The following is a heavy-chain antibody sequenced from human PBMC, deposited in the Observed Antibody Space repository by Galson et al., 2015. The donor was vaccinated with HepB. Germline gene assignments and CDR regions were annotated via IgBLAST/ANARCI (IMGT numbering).Heavy chain of an antibody. CDR2: ISGSGGST. D-gene: IGHD5-12*01. CDR1: GFTFSSYA. CDR3: ANQASPYSGYGLYYYGMDV. J-gene: IGHJ6*02. Sequence: SLRLSCAASGFTFSSYAMSWVRQAPGKGLEWVSAISGSGGSTYYADSVKGRFTISRDNSKNTLYLQMNSLRAEDTAVYYCANQASPYSGYGLYYYGMDVWGQGTTVTVSS. V-gene: IGHV3-23*01.